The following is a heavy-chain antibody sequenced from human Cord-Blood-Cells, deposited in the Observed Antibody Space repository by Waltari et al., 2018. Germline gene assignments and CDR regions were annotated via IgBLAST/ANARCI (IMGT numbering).Heavy chain of an antibody. CDR2: IIPIFGTA. D-gene: IGHD3-22*01. Sequence: QVQLVQSGAEVKKPGSSVKVSCKASGGTFSSYAISWVRQAPGQGLEWMGGIIPIFGTANYAQKFQGRVTITADESTITAYMELSSLRSEDTAVYYWARVRYYDSSGYYYYFDYWGQGTLVTVSS. J-gene: IGHJ4*02. CDR1: GGTFSSYA. CDR3: ARVRYYDSSGYYYYFDY. V-gene: IGHV1-69*01.